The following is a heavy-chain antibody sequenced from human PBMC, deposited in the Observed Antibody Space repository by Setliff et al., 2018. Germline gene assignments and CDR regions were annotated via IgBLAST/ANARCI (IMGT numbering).Heavy chain of an antibody. CDR3: ARDASTSDGRNAFDI. V-gene: IGHV4-39*07. Sequence: PSETLSLTCTVPGGSISDNGYFWGWVRQPPGKGLGWIGNIHFGGNTYFNPSFKSRVTMSIDTSNSQFSLKLSSVTAADTAIYYCARDASTSDGRNAFDIWGQGTMVTVSS. D-gene: IGHD2-2*01. J-gene: IGHJ3*02. CDR2: IHFGGNT. CDR1: GGSISDNGYF.